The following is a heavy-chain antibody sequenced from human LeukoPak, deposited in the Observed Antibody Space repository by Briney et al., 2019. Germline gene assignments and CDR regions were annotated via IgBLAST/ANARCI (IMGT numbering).Heavy chain of an antibody. D-gene: IGHD2-21*01. CDR1: GYSISSGNY. Sequence: RASETLSLTCTVSGYSISSGNYWGWIRQSPGKGLEWIGTIYHSGSTYYNPSLKSRVTISVDTSKNQISLRLSSVTAADTAIYYCARGNSDRFPPYMDYWGQGTLVTVSS. J-gene: IGHJ4*02. V-gene: IGHV4-38-2*02. CDR3: ARGNSDRFPPYMDY. CDR2: IYHSGST.